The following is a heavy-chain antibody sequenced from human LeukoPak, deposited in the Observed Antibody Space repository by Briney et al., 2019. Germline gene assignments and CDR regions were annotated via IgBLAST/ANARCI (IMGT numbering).Heavy chain of an antibody. Sequence: GGSLRLSCAASGFTFSSYWMSWVRQAPGKGLEWVANIKQDGSEKCYVDSVKGRFTISRDNAKNSLYLQMNSLRAEDTAVYYCARAGRFLEWLPDYWGQGTLVTVSS. D-gene: IGHD3-3*01. CDR3: ARAGRFLEWLPDY. V-gene: IGHV3-7*01. CDR2: IKQDGSEK. CDR1: GFTFSSYW. J-gene: IGHJ4*02.